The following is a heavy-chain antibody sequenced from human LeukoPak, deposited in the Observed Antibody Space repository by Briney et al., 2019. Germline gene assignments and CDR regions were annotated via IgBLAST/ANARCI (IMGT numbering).Heavy chain of an antibody. CDR3: ARTQDVTYFYYYMDV. CDR2: ISAYSDNT. CDR1: GYTFTSYD. D-gene: IGHD2-21*02. V-gene: IGHV1-18*01. Sequence: ASVKVSCKASGYTFTSYDINWVRQATGQGLEWMGWISAYSDNTNYAQNLQDRVTMTTDTSTSTAYMELRSLRSDDTAVYYCARTQDVTYFYYYMDVWGTGTTVTVSS. J-gene: IGHJ6*03.